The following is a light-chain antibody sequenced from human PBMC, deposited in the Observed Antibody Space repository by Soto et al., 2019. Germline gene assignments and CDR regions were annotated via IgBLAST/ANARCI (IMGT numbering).Light chain of an antibody. J-gene: IGKJ4*01. CDR3: QKYNDYSRT. Sequence: DIQMTQSPSTLSASVGDRVTITCRASQSISTWLAWYQQKPGNAPNLLIYVASTIKRGVPSRFSGSGSGTEFTLTISSLQPDDFATYYCQKYNDYSRTFGPGTKVEIK. CDR1: QSISTW. V-gene: IGKV1-5*03. CDR2: VAS.